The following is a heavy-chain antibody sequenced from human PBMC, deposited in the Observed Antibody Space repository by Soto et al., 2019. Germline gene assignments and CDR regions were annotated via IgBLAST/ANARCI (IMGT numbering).Heavy chain of an antibody. Sequence: SETLSLTCAVSGGSISSGGYSWSWIRQPPGKGMEWIGYIYHSGSTYYNPSLKSRITINADTTKNQFTLHLNSVTAEDTAVYYCARAWGSGWYLDYWGQGTPVTVSS. CDR3: ARAWGSGWYLDY. V-gene: IGHV4-30-2*05. CDR1: GGSISSGGYS. J-gene: IGHJ4*02. CDR2: IYHSGST. D-gene: IGHD6-19*01.